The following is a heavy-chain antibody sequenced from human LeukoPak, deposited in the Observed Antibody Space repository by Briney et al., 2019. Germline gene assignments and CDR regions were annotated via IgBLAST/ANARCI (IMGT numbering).Heavy chain of an antibody. Sequence: ASVRVSCKASGYTFTGYYMHWVRQAPGQGLEWMGWINPNSGGTNYAQKFQGGVTMTRDTSISTAYMELSRLRSDDTAVYYCARDPLYYYDSSATPSFDYWGQGTLVTVSS. D-gene: IGHD3-22*01. J-gene: IGHJ4*02. CDR1: GYTFTGYY. CDR2: INPNSGGT. V-gene: IGHV1-2*02. CDR3: ARDPLYYYDSSATPSFDY.